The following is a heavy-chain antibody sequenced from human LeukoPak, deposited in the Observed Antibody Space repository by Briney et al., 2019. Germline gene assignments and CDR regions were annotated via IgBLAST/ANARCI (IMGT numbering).Heavy chain of an antibody. Sequence: GGSLRLSCAASGFTFSNYAMNWVRQAPGKGLEWVSSITSRADSTYYAPPVRGRFTISRDNSKNTLYLQMNSLQAEDTAVYYCAKGSLISCGGARCYELDYWGQGTLVTVSS. J-gene: IGHJ4*02. CDR3: AKGSLISCGGARCYELDY. CDR2: ITSRADST. V-gene: IGHV3-23*01. CDR1: GFTFSNYA. D-gene: IGHD2-15*01.